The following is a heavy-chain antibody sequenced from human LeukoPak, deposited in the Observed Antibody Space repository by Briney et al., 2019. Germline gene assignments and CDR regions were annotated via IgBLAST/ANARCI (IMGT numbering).Heavy chain of an antibody. V-gene: IGHV3-7*01. J-gene: IGHJ6*03. CDR3: ARVSVAAAGWGYYYYYMDV. CDR2: IKQDGNEK. CDR1: GFTFSSYW. Sequence: PGGSLRLSCAASGFTFSSYWMSWVRQAPGKGLEWVANIKQDGNEKYYVDSVKGRFTISRDNAKNSLYLQMNSLRAEDTAVYYCARVSVAAAGWGYYYYYMDVWGKGTTVTISS. D-gene: IGHD6-13*01.